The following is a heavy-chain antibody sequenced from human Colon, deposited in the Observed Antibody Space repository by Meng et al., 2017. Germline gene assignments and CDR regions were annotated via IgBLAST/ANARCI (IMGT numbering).Heavy chain of an antibody. Sequence: QVQLQESGPGLVKPSGTLSLTCAVSGGSIGSTNLWNWVRQPPGKGLEWIGEIYHSGTTNYIPSLKSRVTISVDKSKNQFSLKLSSVTAADTAVYYCARGGRITIFGVVEAEPDPWGQGTLVTVSS. CDR3: ARGGRITIFGVVEAEPDP. V-gene: IGHV4-4*02. J-gene: IGHJ5*02. CDR1: GGSIGSTNL. CDR2: IYHSGTT. D-gene: IGHD3-3*01.